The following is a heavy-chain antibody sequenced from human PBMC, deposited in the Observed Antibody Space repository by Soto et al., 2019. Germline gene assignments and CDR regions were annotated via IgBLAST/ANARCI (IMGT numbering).Heavy chain of an antibody. CDR2: ISGSGIGT. J-gene: IGHJ4*02. V-gene: IGHV3-23*01. CDR1: GFTFSTYA. D-gene: IGHD3-16*01. Sequence: GGSLRLSCAASGFTFSTYAMSWVRQAPGKGLEWVSAISGSGIGTYYADSVKGRFTISRDNSKNTLYLEMNSLRDEDTAVYYCAKEGSDYIWGNFHPWGQGTLVTVSS. CDR3: AKEGSDYIWGNFHP.